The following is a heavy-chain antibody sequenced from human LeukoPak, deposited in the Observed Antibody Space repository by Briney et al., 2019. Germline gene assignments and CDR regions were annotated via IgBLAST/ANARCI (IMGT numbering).Heavy chain of an antibody. Sequence: WASVKVSCKASGYTFTGYYMHWVRQAPGQGLEWMGWINPNSGGTKYAQNFQGRVTMARDTSVSTAYMELSSLRSDDTAVYYCARDHFFDSSGFSAYYFGMDVWGQGTTVTVSS. CDR1: GYTFTGYY. CDR2: INPNSGGT. D-gene: IGHD3-22*01. V-gene: IGHV1-2*02. J-gene: IGHJ6*02. CDR3: ARDHFFDSSGFSAYYFGMDV.